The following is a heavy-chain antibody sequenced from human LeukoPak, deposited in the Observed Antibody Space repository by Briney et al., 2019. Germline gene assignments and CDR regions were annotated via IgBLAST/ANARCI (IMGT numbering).Heavy chain of an antibody. D-gene: IGHD3-9*01. V-gene: IGHV4-39*01. CDR3: AGTKVLRYFDWLFYY. CDR2: IYYSGST. J-gene: IGHJ4*02. CDR1: GGSISSSSYY. Sequence: SETLSLTCTVSGGSISSSSYYWGWIRQPPGKGLEWIGSIYYSGSTYYNPSLKSRVTISVDTSKNQFSLKLSSMTAADTAVYYCAGTKVLRYFDWLFYYWGQGTLVTVSS.